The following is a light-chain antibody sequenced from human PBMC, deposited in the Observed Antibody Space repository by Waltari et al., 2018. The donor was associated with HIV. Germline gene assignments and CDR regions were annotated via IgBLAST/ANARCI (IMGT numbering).Light chain of an antibody. V-gene: IGLV1-51*01. CDR1: SSNIGNNY. J-gene: IGLJ3*02. Sequence: QSVLTQPPSVSAAPGQTVTISCSGSSSNIGNNYVSWYQQVTGAAPKLVLYANNERPSGIRDRFSGSKSVTSATLDITGLQPGDEADYYCGTWDSGKNVWVFGGGTKLTVL. CDR3: GTWDSGKNVWV. CDR2: ANN.